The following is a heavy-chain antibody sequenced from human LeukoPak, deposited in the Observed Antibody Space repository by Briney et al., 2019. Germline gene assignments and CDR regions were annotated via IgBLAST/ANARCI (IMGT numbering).Heavy chain of an antibody. Sequence: GASVKVSCKASGYTFTSCDINWVRQATGQGLELMGWMNPNSGNTGYGQSFQGRITMTRDISIGTDYMELSNLTSEDTAIYYCTRGSSGRRDNWGQGTLVIVSP. V-gene: IGHV1-8*01. J-gene: IGHJ4*02. CDR1: GYTFTSCD. CDR3: TRGSSGRRDN. CDR2: MNPNSGNT. D-gene: IGHD6-19*01.